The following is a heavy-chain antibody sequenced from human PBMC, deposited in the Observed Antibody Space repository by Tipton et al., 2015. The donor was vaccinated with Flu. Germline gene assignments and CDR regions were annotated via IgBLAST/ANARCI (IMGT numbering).Heavy chain of an antibody. CDR3: AAGYYYDSNGRFDY. CDR2: INHSGST. V-gene: IGHV4-34*01. J-gene: IGHJ4*02. Sequence: TLSLTCAVYSGSFSGYFWSWIRQPPGKGLEWIGEINHSGSTNYNPSLKSRVTISVDTSKNQFSLKLSSVTAADTAVFYCAAGYYYDSNGRFDYWGQGTLVTVSS. D-gene: IGHD3-22*01. CDR1: SGSFSGYF.